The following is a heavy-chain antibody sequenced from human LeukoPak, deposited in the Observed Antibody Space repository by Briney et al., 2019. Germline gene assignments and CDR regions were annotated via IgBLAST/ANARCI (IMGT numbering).Heavy chain of an antibody. CDR1: GFTFSSYG. CDR3: ATGTYYYDSSDYYGAFDI. V-gene: IGHV3-30*03. CDR2: ISSDGSNK. J-gene: IGHJ3*02. D-gene: IGHD3-22*01. Sequence: GGSLRLSCAASGFTFSSYGMHWVRQAPGKGLEWVAVISSDGSNKYYADSVKGRFTISRDNSKNTLYLQINSLRAEDTAVYYCATGTYYYDSSDYYGAFDIWGQGTMVTVSS.